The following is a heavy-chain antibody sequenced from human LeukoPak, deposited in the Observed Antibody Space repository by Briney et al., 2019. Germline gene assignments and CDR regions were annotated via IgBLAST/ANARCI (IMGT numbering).Heavy chain of an antibody. J-gene: IGHJ6*03. CDR2: MNPNSGNT. CDR3: ARWSPPLSSGSYYKDMDV. Sequence: VASVKVSCKASGYTFTSYDINWVRQATGQGLEWMGWMNPNSGNTGYAQKFQGRVTMTRNTSISTAYMELSSLRSEDTAVYYCARWSPPLSSGSYYKDMDVWGKGTTVTVSS. D-gene: IGHD3-10*01. CDR1: GYTFTSYD. V-gene: IGHV1-8*01.